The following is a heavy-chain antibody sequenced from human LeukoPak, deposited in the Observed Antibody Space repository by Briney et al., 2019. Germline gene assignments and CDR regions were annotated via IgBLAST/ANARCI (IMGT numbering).Heavy chain of an antibody. V-gene: IGHV3-30*02. CDR1: GFTFSSYG. D-gene: IGHD6-6*01. J-gene: IGHJ4*02. Sequence: GGSLRLSCAASGFTFSSYGMHWVRQAPGKGLGGVAFIRYDGSNKYYADSVKGRFTISRDNSKNTLYLQMNSLRAEDTAVYYCAKEGIAARPYFDYWGQGTLVTVSS. CDR2: IRYDGSNK. CDR3: AKEGIAARPYFDY.